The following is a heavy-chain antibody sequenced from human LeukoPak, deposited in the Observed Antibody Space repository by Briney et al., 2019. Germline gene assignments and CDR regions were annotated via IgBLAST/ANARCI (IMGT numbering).Heavy chain of an antibody. Sequence: ASAKVSCKASGGTFSSYAISWVRQAPGQGLEWMGGIIPIFGTANYAQKFQGRVTITADESTSTAYMELSSLRSEDTAVYYCARAVGYYYDSSGYYGYWGQGTLVTVSS. J-gene: IGHJ4*02. CDR2: IIPIFGTA. CDR3: ARAVGYYYDSSGYYGY. V-gene: IGHV1-69*13. CDR1: GGTFSSYA. D-gene: IGHD3-22*01.